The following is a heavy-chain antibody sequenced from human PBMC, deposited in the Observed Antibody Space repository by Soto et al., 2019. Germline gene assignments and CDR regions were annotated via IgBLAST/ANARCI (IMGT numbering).Heavy chain of an antibody. CDR2: ISWDGGST. D-gene: IGHD5-18*01. V-gene: IGHV3-43*01. CDR1: GFTFDDYT. Sequence: GGSLRLSCAASGFTFDDYTMHWVRQAPGKGLEWVSLISWDGGSTYYADSVKGRFTISRDNSKNSLYLQMNSLRTEDTALYYCAKSTVIEAMGNYGMDVWGQGTTVTVSS. J-gene: IGHJ6*02. CDR3: AKSTVIEAMGNYGMDV.